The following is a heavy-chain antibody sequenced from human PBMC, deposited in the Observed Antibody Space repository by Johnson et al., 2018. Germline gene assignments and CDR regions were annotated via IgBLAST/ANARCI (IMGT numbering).Heavy chain of an antibody. J-gene: IGHJ6*02. CDR3: WRGAENSYYYYGMDV. Sequence: QVQLQESGPGLVKPSETLSLTCTVSGGSISSYYWSWIRQPPGKGLEWIGYIYYSGSTNYNPSLKSRVTISVDTSKNQFSLKLSSVTAADTAVYYCWRGAENSYYYYGMDVWGQGTTVTVSS. V-gene: IGHV4-59*01. CDR2: IYYSGST. CDR1: GGSISSYY. D-gene: IGHD1/OR15-1a*01.